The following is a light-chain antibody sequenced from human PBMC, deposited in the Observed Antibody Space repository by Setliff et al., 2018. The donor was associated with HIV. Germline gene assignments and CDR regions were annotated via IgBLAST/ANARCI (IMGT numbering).Light chain of an antibody. J-gene: IGLJ1*01. CDR3: SSYRSNNPYV. CDR1: NSEVGGYNY. Sequence: LAQPASVSGSPGQSITISCTGTNSEVGGYNYVSWYQQYTGKAPKLMIYEVSNRPSGVSNRFSGSKSGSTASLTISGLQAEDEAEYYCSSYRSNNPYVFGTGTKVTVL. CDR2: EVS. V-gene: IGLV2-14*01.